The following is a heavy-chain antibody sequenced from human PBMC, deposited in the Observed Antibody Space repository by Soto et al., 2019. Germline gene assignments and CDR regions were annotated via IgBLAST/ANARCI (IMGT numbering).Heavy chain of an antibody. Sequence: VRVSLQASGGTFSIYAISWVRQAPGQGLEWMGGIIPIFGTANYAQKFQGRVTITADESTSTAYMELSSLRSEDTAVYYCARDPAAGTWLDPWGQGTLVTVSS. D-gene: IGHD6-13*01. V-gene: IGHV1-69*13. J-gene: IGHJ5*02. CDR3: ARDPAAGTWLDP. CDR1: GGTFSIYA. CDR2: IIPIFGTA.